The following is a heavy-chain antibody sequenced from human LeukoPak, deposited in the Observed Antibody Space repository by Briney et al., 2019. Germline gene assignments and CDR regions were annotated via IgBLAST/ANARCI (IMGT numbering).Heavy chain of an antibody. CDR1: GGSISSYY. D-gene: IGHD6-19*01. V-gene: IGHV4-59*01. CDR2: IYYSGFT. Sequence: SETLSLTRTVSGGSISSYYWSWTRHPPGKAREWFGYIYYSGFTNYNPSLKSRVTISVDTSKNQFSLKLSSVTAADTAVYYCARKVAVAGPRDWYFDLWGRGTLVTVSS. CDR3: ARKVAVAGPRDWYFDL. J-gene: IGHJ2*01.